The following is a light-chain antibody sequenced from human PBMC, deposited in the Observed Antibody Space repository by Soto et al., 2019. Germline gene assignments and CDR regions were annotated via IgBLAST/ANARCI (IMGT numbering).Light chain of an antibody. Sequence: QSVRTQPPSVSGAPGQGVTIACTGSSSNIGAGYDVHWYQQLPGTAPKLLIYGNSNRPSGVPDRFSGSKSGTSASLAITGLKAEDEADYYCQSYDSSLSGHYVFGTGTKVTVL. CDR2: GNS. V-gene: IGLV1-40*01. CDR1: SSNIGAGYD. J-gene: IGLJ1*01. CDR3: QSYDSSLSGHYV.